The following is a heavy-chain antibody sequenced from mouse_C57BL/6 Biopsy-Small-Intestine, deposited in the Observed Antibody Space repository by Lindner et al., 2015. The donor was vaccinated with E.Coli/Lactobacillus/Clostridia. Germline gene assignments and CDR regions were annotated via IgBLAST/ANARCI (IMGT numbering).Heavy chain of an antibody. CDR2: INAGNGDT. D-gene: IGHD2-3*01. V-gene: IGHV1S46*01. CDR3: ARSGVSTVWGFDP. Sequence: SVKVSCKASGYTFTDFGVHWVRQAPGQRLEWMGWINAGNGDTYYSQKLQGRVTFTRDTSASTAYMELSSLRSEDTAIYYCARSGVSTVWGFDPWGQGALVTVSS. J-gene: IGHJ4*01. CDR1: GYTFTDFG.